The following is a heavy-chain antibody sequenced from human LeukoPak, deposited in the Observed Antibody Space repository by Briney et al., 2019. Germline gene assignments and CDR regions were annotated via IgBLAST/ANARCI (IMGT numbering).Heavy chain of an antibody. Sequence: SETLSLTCAVYGGSFSGYYWSWIRQPPGKGLEWIGEINHSGSTNYNPSLKSRVTISVDTSKNQFSLKLSSVTAADTAVYYCGRGVSKAALKPLDYGGQGTRVTVSS. D-gene: IGHD6-6*01. V-gene: IGHV4-34*01. CDR2: INHSGST. J-gene: IGHJ4*02. CDR3: GRGVSKAALKPLDY. CDR1: GGSFSGYY.